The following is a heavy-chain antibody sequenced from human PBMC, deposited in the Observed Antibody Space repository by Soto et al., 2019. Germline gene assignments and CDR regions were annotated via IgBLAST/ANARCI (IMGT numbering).Heavy chain of an antibody. CDR2: VWYDGSKK. D-gene: IGHD3-10*01. CDR3: ARDNDRNSHYSQFDY. V-gene: IGHV3-33*01. CDR1: GFTFSSYG. Sequence: QVQLVESGGGVVQPGRSLRLSCAASGFTFSSYGMHWVRQAPGKGLEGVAVVWYDGSKKDYADSVKGRFTISRDSSKNTVYLEMNSLRAEDTAVYYCARDNDRNSHYSQFDYWGQGTLVTVSS. J-gene: IGHJ4*02.